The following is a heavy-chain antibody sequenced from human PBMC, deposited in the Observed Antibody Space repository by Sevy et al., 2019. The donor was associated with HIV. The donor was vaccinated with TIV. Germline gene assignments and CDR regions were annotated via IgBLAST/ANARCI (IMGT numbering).Heavy chain of an antibody. CDR3: AKGGGMTTVALSGFDI. V-gene: IGHV3-23*01. CDR1: GFTFNNFA. D-gene: IGHD4-4*01. CDR2: ISIGGGQT. J-gene: IGHJ3*02. Sequence: GGSLRLSCAASGFTFNNFAMCWIRQAPGKGLEWVSSISIGGGQTYYADSVRGRFIISRDNSRNTLYVEMNSLRAEDTAIYYCAKGGGMTTVALSGFDIWGQGTTVTVSS.